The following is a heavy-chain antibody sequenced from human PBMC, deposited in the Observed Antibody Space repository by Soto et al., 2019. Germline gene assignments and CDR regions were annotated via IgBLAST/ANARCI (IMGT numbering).Heavy chain of an antibody. V-gene: IGHV1-69*01. J-gene: IGHJ4*02. CDR2: IVPIYRTA. CDR3: ARDSGAKLSSS. CDR1: GGTFSSYR. Sequence: AVKVSCKASGGTFSSYRFNWVRQARGQGLEWLGGIVPIYRTADYAQKFQGRVTITADESTRTVYMELSSLKSQDTALYYCARDSGAKLSSSWGQGTLVTVSS. D-gene: IGHD6-13*01.